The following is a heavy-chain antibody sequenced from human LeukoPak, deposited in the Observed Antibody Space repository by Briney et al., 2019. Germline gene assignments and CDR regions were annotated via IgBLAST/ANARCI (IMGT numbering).Heavy chain of an antibody. D-gene: IGHD4-11*01. CDR3: ARSFTSNYDAFDI. Sequence: SVKVSCKASGGTFISYAFTWVRQASGQGPEWMGGIIPIVDIANYAQKFQGRVTITTDESTSTAYMELSSLRSEDTAVYYCARSFTSNYDAFDIWGQGTMVTVSS. CDR1: GGTFISYA. CDR2: IIPIVDIA. V-gene: IGHV1-69*05. J-gene: IGHJ3*02.